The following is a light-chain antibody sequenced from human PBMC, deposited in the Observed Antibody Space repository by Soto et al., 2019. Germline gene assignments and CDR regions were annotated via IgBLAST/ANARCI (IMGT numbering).Light chain of an antibody. CDR2: AAS. Sequence: IRLAKSPSDVTASVGDTVTGRCRASQGISNYLDWYQQKPGKVPKLLIYAASSLQSGVPSRFSGSRSGPDFTLTISSLQPEDLATYYCQKYNSTPPTFGGGTKVDIK. CDR1: QGISNY. CDR3: QKYNSTPPT. V-gene: IGKV1-27*01. J-gene: IGKJ4*01.